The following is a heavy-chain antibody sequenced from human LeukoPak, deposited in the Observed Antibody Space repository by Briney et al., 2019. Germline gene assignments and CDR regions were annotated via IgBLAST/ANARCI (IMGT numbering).Heavy chain of an antibody. CDR2: INHSGST. V-gene: IGHV4-34*01. J-gene: IGHJ6*02. D-gene: IGHD6-13*01. CDR1: GGSFSGYY. Sequence: KPSETLSLTCAVYGGSFSGYYWSWIRQPPGKGLEWIGEINHSGSTNYNPSLKSRVTISVDTSKNQFSLKLSSVTAADTAVYYCARVRSAGYSSSWYQKYYGMDVWGQGTTVTVSS. CDR3: ARVRSAGYSSSWYQKYYGMDV.